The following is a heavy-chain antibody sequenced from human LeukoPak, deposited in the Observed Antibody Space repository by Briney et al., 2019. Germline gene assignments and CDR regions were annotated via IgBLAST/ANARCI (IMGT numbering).Heavy chain of an antibody. J-gene: IGHJ5*02. Sequence: SSETLSLTCVVYGGSFSGYYWSWIRQPPGKGLEWIGEINHSGSTYYNPSLKSRVTISVDTSKNQFSLKLSSVTAADTAVYYCARHRRSHWFDPWGQGTLVTVSS. CDR2: INHSGST. CDR3: ARHRRSHWFDP. V-gene: IGHV4-34*01. CDR1: GGSFSGYY. D-gene: IGHD1-26*01.